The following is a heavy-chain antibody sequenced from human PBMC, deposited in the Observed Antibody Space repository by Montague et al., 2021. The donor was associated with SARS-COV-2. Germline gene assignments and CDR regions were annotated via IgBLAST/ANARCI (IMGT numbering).Heavy chain of an antibody. D-gene: IGHD5-18*01. Sequence: SETLSLTCTVSGGSFSSDNYFWGWIRQPPGKGLEWIGSIYYSGGTFYXPSLKSRVTISVDTSRNQFSLKLTSVAAADTAVYYCARQALVDTGMLRTCGWFDAGGQGALVTVSS. CDR3: ARQALVDTGMLRTCGWFDA. J-gene: IGHJ5*02. CDR1: GGSFSSDNYF. CDR2: IYYSGGT. V-gene: IGHV4-39*01.